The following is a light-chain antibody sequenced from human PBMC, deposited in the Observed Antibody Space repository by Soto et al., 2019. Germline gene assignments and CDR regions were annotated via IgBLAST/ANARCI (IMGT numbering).Light chain of an antibody. Sequence: VLTQPASLSGSPGQSSTISCTVTGSDVRTYNLVSWYQQHPGKVPKLIIYEASKRPSGVSNRFSGSQPGNTASLTVSGLQAEDEADYYCCSYAGDKTYVFGSGTKVTVL. CDR2: EAS. CDR3: CSYAGDKTYV. J-gene: IGLJ1*01. V-gene: IGLV2-23*01. CDR1: GSDVRTYNL.